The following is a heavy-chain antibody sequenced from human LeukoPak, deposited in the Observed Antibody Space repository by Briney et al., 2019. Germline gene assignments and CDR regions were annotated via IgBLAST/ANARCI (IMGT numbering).Heavy chain of an antibody. J-gene: IGHJ5*02. CDR2: MNPNSGNT. Sequence: GASVTVSCKASGYTFTGYYMHWVRQAPGQGLEWMGWMNPNSGNTGYAQKFQGRVTITRNTSISTAYMELSSLRSEDTAVYYCARAATIPYNWFDPWGQGTLVTVSS. CDR1: GYTFTGYY. D-gene: IGHD5-12*01. CDR3: ARAATIPYNWFDP. V-gene: IGHV1-8*02.